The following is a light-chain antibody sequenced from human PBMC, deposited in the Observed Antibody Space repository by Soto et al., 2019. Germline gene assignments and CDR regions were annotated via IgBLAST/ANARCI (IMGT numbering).Light chain of an antibody. V-gene: IGKV3-11*01. CDR1: QSVGRS. Sequence: DIVLTQSPGTLSLSPWERATLSCRASQSVGRSLAWYQQKPGQAPRLLIYGTSARATGIPATFSGSGSGTEFTLTISSLEPEDSAVYYCQQRHMWPITFGQGTRLEIK. CDR3: QQRHMWPIT. J-gene: IGKJ5*01. CDR2: GTS.